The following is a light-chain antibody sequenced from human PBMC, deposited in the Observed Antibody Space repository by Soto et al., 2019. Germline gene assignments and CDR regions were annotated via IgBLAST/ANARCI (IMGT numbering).Light chain of an antibody. CDR2: DAS. CDR3: EQYNGFWT. J-gene: IGKJ1*01. CDR1: QSISSW. V-gene: IGKV1-5*01. Sequence: DIQMTQSPSTLSASVGDRVTITCRASQSISSWLDWYQQKPGKAPRLLIYDASYLERGVPSRFSGSGSGTEFTLTISDLQPDDLAAFYCEQYNGFWTFGQGKKVEI.